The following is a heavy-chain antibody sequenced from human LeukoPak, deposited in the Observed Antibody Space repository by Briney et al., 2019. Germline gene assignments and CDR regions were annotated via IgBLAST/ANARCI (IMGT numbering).Heavy chain of an antibody. D-gene: IGHD5-24*01. Sequence: PGGSLRLSCAASGFTFSNYNMNWVRQAPGKGLEWVSSISSSSSYIYYADSLKGRFTISRDNAKNSVYLQMNSLRAEDTAVYYCAKDLGDGYKPLYFDYWGQGTLVTVSS. CDR1: GFTFSNYN. CDR2: ISSSSSYI. J-gene: IGHJ4*02. V-gene: IGHV3-21*04. CDR3: AKDLGDGYKPLYFDY.